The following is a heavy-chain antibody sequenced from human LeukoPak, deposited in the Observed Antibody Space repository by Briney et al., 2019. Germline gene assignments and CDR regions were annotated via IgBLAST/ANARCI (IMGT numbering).Heavy chain of an antibody. CDR3: AKDRSTTWKNWFDP. D-gene: IGHD1-1*01. CDR2: IYSGGST. J-gene: IGHJ5*02. CDR1: GFTVSSNY. V-gene: IGHV3-53*01. Sequence: GVSLRLSCAASGFTVSSNYMSWVRQAPGKGLEWVSVIYSGGSTYYADSVKGRFTISRDNSKNTLYLQMNSLRAEDTAVYYCAKDRSTTWKNWFDPRGQGTLVTVYS.